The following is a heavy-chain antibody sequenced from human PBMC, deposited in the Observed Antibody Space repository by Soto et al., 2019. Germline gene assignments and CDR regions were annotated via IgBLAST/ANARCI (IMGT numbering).Heavy chain of an antibody. Sequence: SETLSLTCALYGGSFDGYYWSWIRQSPGKGLEWIGEIHHSGSTKYNPSLKSRVSLSVDTSTKQFSLRMTSMTAADRGVYYCARGVDSWSGYLSWCQGTPVTVSS. CDR1: GGSFDGYY. J-gene: IGHJ5*02. D-gene: IGHD3-3*01. V-gene: IGHV4-34*01. CDR2: IHHSGST. CDR3: ARGVDSWSGYLS.